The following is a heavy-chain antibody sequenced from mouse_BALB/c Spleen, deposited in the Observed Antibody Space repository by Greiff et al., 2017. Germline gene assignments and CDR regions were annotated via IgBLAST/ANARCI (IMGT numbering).Heavy chain of an antibody. V-gene: IGHV2-9*02. J-gene: IGHJ2*01. D-gene: IGHD2-4*01. CDR3: ARDNDYDGDY. CDR2: IWAGGST. Sequence: VHLVESGPGLVAPSQSLSITCTVSGFSLTSYGVHWVRQPPGKGLEWLGVIWAGGSTNYNSALMSRLSISKDNSKSQVFLKMNSLQTDDTAMYYCARDNDYDGDYWGQGTTLTVSS. CDR1: GFSLTSYG.